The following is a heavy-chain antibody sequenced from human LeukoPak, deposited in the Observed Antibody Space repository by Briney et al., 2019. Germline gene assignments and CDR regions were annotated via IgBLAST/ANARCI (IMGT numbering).Heavy chain of an antibody. J-gene: IGHJ4*02. V-gene: IGHV4-39*01. CDR1: GGSISSSSYY. D-gene: IGHD6-19*01. Sequence: SETLSLTCTVSGGSISSSSYYWGWIRQPPGKGLEWIGSIYHSGNTYYNPSLKSRVTISVDTSKNQFSLKVNSVTAADTAVYYCARRLQWLLPPDYWGQGTLVTVSS. CDR2: IYHSGNT. CDR3: ARRLQWLLPPDY.